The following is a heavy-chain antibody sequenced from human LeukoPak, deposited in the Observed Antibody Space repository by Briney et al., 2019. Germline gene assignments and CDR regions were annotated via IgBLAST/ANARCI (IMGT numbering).Heavy chain of an antibody. CDR2: ISGGGGST. D-gene: IGHD3-22*01. J-gene: IGHJ6*03. CDR3: ARGTYYYDSSGSGNYYMDV. Sequence: GGSLRLSCAASGFTFSSYAMSWVRQAPGKGLEWVSVISGGGGSTYYADSVKGRFTISRDNSKNTLYLQMNSLRAEDTAVYYCARGTYYYDSSGSGNYYMDVWGKGTTVTVSS. V-gene: IGHV3-23*01. CDR1: GFTFSSYA.